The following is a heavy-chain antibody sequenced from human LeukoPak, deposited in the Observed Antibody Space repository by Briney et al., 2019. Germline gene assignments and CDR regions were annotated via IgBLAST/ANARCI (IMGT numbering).Heavy chain of an antibody. CDR1: GGSISSYY. J-gene: IGHJ6*02. D-gene: IGHD3-10*01. Sequence: PSETLSLTCTVSGGSISSYYWSWIRQPAGKGLEWIGRIYISGSTNYNPSLKSRVTMSADTSTNQFSLKLTSVTAADTAVYYCARDKGFMVRGVINYGMDVWGQGTTVTVSS. V-gene: IGHV4-4*07. CDR2: IYISGST. CDR3: ARDKGFMVRGVINYGMDV.